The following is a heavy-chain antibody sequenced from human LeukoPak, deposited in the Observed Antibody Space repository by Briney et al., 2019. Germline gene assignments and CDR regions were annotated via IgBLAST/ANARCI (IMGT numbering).Heavy chain of an antibody. CDR1: GFTFSSSA. D-gene: IGHD5-24*01. J-gene: IGHJ4*02. Sequence: GGSLRLSCAASGFTFSSSAMSWVRQAPGKGLEWVSSISGSGSGGSIYYADSVKRLFTISRDNSKNTLYLKMNSLRAEDTAVYYCAKSGYNRFDYWGQGTLVTVSS. V-gene: IGHV3-23*01. CDR2: ISGSGSGGSI. CDR3: AKSGYNRFDY.